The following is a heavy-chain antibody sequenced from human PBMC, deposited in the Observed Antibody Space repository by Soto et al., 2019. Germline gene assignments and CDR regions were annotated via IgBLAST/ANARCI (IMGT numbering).Heavy chain of an antibody. D-gene: IGHD2-21*01. CDR2: ISAYSVDT. CDR3: ARRHGRIPGALDL. CDR1: GYTFTSYG. Sequence: WASVKVSCKASGYTFTSYGISWVRQAPGQGLEWMGWISAYSVDTYNAQKFQDRVTMTTDTSTGTAYMELRGLRSDDTAVYYCARRHGRIPGALDLRGQGTTVTVSS. V-gene: IGHV1-18*01. J-gene: IGHJ6*02.